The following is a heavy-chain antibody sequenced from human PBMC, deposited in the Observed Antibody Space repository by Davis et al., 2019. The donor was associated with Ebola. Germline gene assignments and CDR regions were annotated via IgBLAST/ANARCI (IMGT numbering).Heavy chain of an antibody. J-gene: IGHJ5*02. V-gene: IGHV4-59*12. CDR3: AMAPVLRGNWFDP. D-gene: IGHD2-8*01. Sequence: SETLSLTCTVSGGSISSYYWSWIRQPPGKGLEWIGYIFYTGTTSYNPSLKSRVTISVDTSKNQFSLQLNSVTPEDTAVYYCAMAPVLRGNWFDPWGQGTLVTVSS. CDR2: IFYTGTT. CDR1: GGSISSYY.